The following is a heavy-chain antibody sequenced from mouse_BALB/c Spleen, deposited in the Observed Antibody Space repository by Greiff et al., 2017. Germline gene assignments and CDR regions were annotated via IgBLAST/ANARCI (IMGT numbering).Heavy chain of an antibody. J-gene: IGHJ4*01. CDR3: ARRDYDDAMDY. V-gene: IGHV14-3*02. CDR1: GFNIKDTY. CDR2: IDPANGNT. D-gene: IGHD2-4*01. Sequence: VQLQQSGAELVKPGASVKLSCTASGFNIKDTYMHWVKQRPEQGLEWIGRIDPANGNTKYDPKFQGKATITADTSSNTAYLQLSSLTSEDTAVYYCARRDYDDAMDYGGQGTSVTVSS.